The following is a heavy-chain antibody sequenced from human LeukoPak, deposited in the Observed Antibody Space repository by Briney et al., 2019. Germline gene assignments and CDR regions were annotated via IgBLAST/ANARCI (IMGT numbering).Heavy chain of an antibody. V-gene: IGHV3-15*04. CDR1: GFTFTNAW. Sequence: GGSLRLSCTASGFTFTNAWMSWVRQAPGKGLEWLGRIDSETDGGTTAYAAPAKGRFTISRDESKNTLYLEMIGLKTEDTGIYYCTTDNMRGSASWYDLDFYYYMDVWGKGTPVTVSS. J-gene: IGHJ6*03. CDR3: TTDNMRGSASWYDLDFYYYMDV. CDR2: IDSETDGGTT. D-gene: IGHD6-13*01.